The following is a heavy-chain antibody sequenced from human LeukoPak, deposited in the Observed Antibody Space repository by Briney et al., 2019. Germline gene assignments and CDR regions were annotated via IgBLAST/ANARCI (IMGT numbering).Heavy chain of an antibody. J-gene: IGHJ2*01. D-gene: IGHD3-16*01. CDR1: GFTFYSYA. Sequence: GGSLRLSCAASGFTFYSYAMSWVRQAPGKGLEWVSAISGSGGSTYYADSVKGRFTISRDNSKNTLYLQMNSLRAEDTAVYYCAGGLKIWYFDLRGRGTLVTVSS. CDR3: AGGLKIWYFDL. V-gene: IGHV3-23*01. CDR2: ISGSGGST.